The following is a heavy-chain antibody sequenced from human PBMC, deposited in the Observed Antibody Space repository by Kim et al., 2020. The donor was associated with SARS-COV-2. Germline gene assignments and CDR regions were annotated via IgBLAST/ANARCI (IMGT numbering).Heavy chain of an antibody. Sequence: DAAKGRFTITRERSKNTLYLQMNSPRAEDTAVYYCAKDGPQWLVGGLDYWGQGTLVTASS. CDR3: AKDGPQWLVGGLDY. J-gene: IGHJ4*02. V-gene: IGHV3-23*01. D-gene: IGHD6-19*01.